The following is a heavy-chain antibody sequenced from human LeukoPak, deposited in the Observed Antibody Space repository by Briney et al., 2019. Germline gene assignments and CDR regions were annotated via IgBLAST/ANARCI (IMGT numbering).Heavy chain of an antibody. CDR1: GGTFSSYA. CDR3: AMSFTDHDAFDI. V-gene: IGHV1-69*06. J-gene: IGHJ3*02. CDR2: IIPIFGTA. Sequence: SVKVSCKASGGTFSSYAISWVRQAPGQGLEWMGGIIPIFGTANYAQKFQGRVTITADKSTSTAYMELSSLRSEDTAVYYCAMSFTDHDAFDIWGQGTMVTVSS.